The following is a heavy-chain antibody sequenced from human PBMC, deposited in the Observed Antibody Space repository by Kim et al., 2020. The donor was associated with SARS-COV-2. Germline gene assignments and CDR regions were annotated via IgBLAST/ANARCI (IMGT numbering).Heavy chain of an antibody. J-gene: IGHJ6*02. CDR2: INTNTGNP. CDR3: ARDEVDIVATIWQINYYDMDV. Sequence: ASVKVSCKASGYTFTSYAMNWVRQAPGQGLEWMGWINTNTGNPTYAQGFTGRFAFTLDTSVSTAYLQISSLKAEDTAVYYCARDEVDIVATIWQINYYDMDVWGQGTTVTVSS. D-gene: IGHD5-12*01. V-gene: IGHV7-4-1*02. CDR1: GYTFTSYA.